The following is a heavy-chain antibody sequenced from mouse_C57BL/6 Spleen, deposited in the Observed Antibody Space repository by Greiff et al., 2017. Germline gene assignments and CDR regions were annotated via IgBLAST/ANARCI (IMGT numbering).Heavy chain of an antibody. CDR3: ARGGQLRLPHAMDY. D-gene: IGHD3-2*02. CDR2: IYPGSGST. CDR1: GYTFTSYW. V-gene: IGHV1-55*01. Sequence: QVQLQQPGAELVKPGASVKMSCKASGYTFTSYWLTWVKQRPGQGLEWIGDIYPGSGSTNYNEKFKSKATLTVDTSSSTAYMQRSSLTSVDSAVYYCARGGQLRLPHAMDYWGQGTSVTVSS. J-gene: IGHJ4*01.